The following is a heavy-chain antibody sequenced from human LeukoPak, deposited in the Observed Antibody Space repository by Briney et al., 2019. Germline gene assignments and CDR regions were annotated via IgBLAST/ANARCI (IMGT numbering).Heavy chain of an antibody. CDR2: IYYSGST. J-gene: IGHJ4*02. D-gene: IGHD6-19*01. CDR3: ARDLHSSGCPFDY. Sequence: PSETLSLTCTVSGGSISSSSYYWGWIRQPPGKGLEWIGSIYYSGSTYYNPSLKSRVTISVDTSKNQFPLKLSSVTAADTAVYYCARDLHSSGCPFDYWGQGTLVTVSS. CDR1: GGSISSSSYY. V-gene: IGHV4-39*06.